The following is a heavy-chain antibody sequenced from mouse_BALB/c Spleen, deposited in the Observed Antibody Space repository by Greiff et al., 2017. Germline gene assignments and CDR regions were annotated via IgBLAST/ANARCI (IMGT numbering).Heavy chain of an antibody. CDR3: ALTGTGYAMDY. CDR2: IYPGDGDT. V-gene: IGHV1-82*01. D-gene: IGHD4-1*01. Sequence: VQLQQSGPELVKPGASVKISCKASGYAFSSSWMNWVKQRPGQGLEWIGRIYPGDGDTNYNGKFKGKATLTADKSSSTAYMQLSSLTSVDSAVYFCALTGTGYAMDYWGQGTSVTVSS. CDR1: GYAFSSSW. J-gene: IGHJ4*01.